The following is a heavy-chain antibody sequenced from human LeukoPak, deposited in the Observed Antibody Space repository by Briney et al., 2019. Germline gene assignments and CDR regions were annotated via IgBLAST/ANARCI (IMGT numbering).Heavy chain of an antibody. J-gene: IGHJ3*02. Sequence: SETLSLTCTVSGGSISSSSYSWGWIRQPPGKGLEWIGSIYYSGSTYYNPSLKSRVTISVDTSKNQFSLKPSSVTAADTAVYYCARQGPIAVAVDAFDIWGQGTMVTVSS. CDR3: ARQGPIAVAVDAFDI. V-gene: IGHV4-39*01. D-gene: IGHD6-19*01. CDR1: GGSISSSSYS. CDR2: IYYSGST.